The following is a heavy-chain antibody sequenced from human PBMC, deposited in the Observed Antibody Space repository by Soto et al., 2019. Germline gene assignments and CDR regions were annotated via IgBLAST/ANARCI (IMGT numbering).Heavy chain of an antibody. CDR3: ARGGNRHSTTASGVGGFDF. CDR1: GVSISSSY. V-gene: IGHV4-59*01. D-gene: IGHD2-2*01. J-gene: IGHJ4*02. CDR2: IYYTGTT. Sequence: KSSETLSLTCTVSGVSISSSYWSWLRQSPGTGLEWIGYIYYTGTTNYNPSLKRRVTISLNTDKNQFSRYVNSLTTADTAVYFCARGGNRHSTTASGVGGFDFWGQGTLVTVSS.